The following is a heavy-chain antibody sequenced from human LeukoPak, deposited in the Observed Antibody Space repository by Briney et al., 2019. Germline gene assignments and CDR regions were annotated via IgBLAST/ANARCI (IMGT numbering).Heavy chain of an antibody. CDR3: ARGPIQLWIHNAMDV. CDR1: GFTFGDHA. Sequence: PGRSLRLSCRGSGFTFGDHAMSWVRQAPGKGLEWVGFIRSKAYRGTTEYAASVKGRFTISRDDSASIAYLQMNSLKIEDTAVYYCARGPIQLWIHNAMDVWGQGTTVTVSS. J-gene: IGHJ6*02. D-gene: IGHD5-18*01. V-gene: IGHV3-49*04. CDR2: IRSKAYRGTT.